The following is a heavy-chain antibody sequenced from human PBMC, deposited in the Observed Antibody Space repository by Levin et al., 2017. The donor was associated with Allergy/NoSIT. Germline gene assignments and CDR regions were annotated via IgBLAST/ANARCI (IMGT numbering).Heavy chain of an antibody. CDR3: ARSVRHDSSGYYSLFDY. J-gene: IGHJ4*02. D-gene: IGHD3-22*01. V-gene: IGHV4-30-4*01. Sequence: SETLSLTCTVSGGSISSGDYYWSWIRQPPGKGLEWIGYIYYSGSTYYNPSLKSRVTISVDTSKNQFSLKLSSVTAADTAVYYCARSVRHDSSGYYSLFDYWGQGTLVTVSS. CDR2: IYYSGST. CDR1: GGSISSGDYY.